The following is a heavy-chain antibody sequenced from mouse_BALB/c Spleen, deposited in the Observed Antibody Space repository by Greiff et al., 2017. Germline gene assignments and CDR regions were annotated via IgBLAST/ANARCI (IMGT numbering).Heavy chain of an antibody. CDR1: GFTFSSYA. D-gene: IGHD1-1*01. J-gene: IGHJ3*01. CDR3: ARSPHYYGSSPFAY. Sequence: DVQLVESGGGLVKPGGSLKLSCAASGFTFSSYAMSWVRQTPEKRLEWVASISSGGSTYYPDSVKGRFTISRDNARNILYLQMSSLRSEDTAMYYCARSPHYYGSSPFAYWGQGTLVTVSA. CDR2: ISSGGST. V-gene: IGHV5-6-5*01.